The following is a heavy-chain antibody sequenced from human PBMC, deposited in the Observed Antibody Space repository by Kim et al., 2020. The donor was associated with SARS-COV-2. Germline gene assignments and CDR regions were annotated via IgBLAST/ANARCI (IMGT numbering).Heavy chain of an antibody. D-gene: IGHD1-20*01. Sequence: GDSVKDRFTISRDNSKITLYLEMSSLRDEDTAVYYWARWYVGIVSRYFDFWGQGTLVTVSS. V-gene: IGHV3-66*01. CDR3: ARWYVGIVSRYFDF. J-gene: IGHJ4*02.